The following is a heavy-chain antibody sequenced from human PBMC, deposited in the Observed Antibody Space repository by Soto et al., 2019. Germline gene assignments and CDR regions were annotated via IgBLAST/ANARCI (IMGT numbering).Heavy chain of an antibody. V-gene: IGHV3-7*03. Sequence: EVQLAESGGGLVQSGWSLRLSCAASGFTFSDYWMNWVRQARGKGLEWVASIREDGGETHYVDSEKGRFTISRDYARKSLYLQMNNLRVEDTAVYYCARHAEICVGNDCHRHFDSWGQGTLVTVSS. CDR2: IREDGGET. CDR3: ARHAEICVGNDCHRHFDS. D-gene: IGHD5-12*01. CDR1: GFTFSDYW. J-gene: IGHJ4*02.